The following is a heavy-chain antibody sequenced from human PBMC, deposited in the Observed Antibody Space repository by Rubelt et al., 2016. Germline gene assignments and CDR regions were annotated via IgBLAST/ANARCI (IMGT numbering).Heavy chain of an antibody. CDR1: GYTFTSYG. D-gene: IGHD5-18*01. J-gene: IGHJ2*01. CDR2: ISAYNGNT. CDR3: ARSKDTAMVTEADWYVDL. Sequence: QVQLVQSGAEVKKPGASVKVSCKASGYTFTSYGISWVRQAPGQGPEWMGWISAYNGNTNYAQKLNVRVTMTTGTATSTADMGLRSQRSHDTAVYYCARSKDTAMVTEADWYVDLWGRGTLVTVSS. V-gene: IGHV1-18*01.